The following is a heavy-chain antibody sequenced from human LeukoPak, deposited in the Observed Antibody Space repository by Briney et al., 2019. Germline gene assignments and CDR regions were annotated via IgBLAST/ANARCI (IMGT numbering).Heavy chain of an antibody. CDR3: ANLYGDSIDY. J-gene: IGHJ4*02. CDR1: GGSFNGYY. Sequence: SETLSLTCAVSGGSFNGYYWSWIRQPPGKGLEWIGEINHSGSTNYNPSLKSRVTISVDTSKNQFSLKLSSVTAADTAVYYCANLYGDSIDYWGQGTLVTVSS. CDR2: INHSGST. V-gene: IGHV4-34*01. D-gene: IGHD4-17*01.